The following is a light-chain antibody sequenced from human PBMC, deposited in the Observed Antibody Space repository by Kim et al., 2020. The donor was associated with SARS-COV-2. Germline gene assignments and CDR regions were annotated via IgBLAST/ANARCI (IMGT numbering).Light chain of an antibody. CDR1: QGISNS. CDR3: QQCKSAPWT. J-gene: IGKJ1*01. CDR2: AAS. V-gene: IGKV1-27*01. Sequence: AAVRDRVTITCRASQGISNSVAWYQQKPGKVPNLLIYAASALQSAVPSRFSGSGSGTDFTLTITSLQPEDVAAYYWQQCKSAPWTFGQGTKVEIK.